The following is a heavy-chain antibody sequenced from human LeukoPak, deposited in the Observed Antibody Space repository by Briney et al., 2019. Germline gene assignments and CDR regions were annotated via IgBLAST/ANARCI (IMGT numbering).Heavy chain of an antibody. Sequence: ASVKVSCKASGYTFTSYGISWVRQAPGQGLEWMGWISAYNGNTNYAQKLQGRVTMTTDTSTSTAYMELRSLRSDDTAVYSCARDGIAVSGTPPYYSGMDVWGQGTTVTVSS. V-gene: IGHV1-18*01. CDR2: ISAYNGNT. CDR3: ARDGIAVSGTPPYYSGMDV. D-gene: IGHD6-19*01. CDR1: GYTFTSYG. J-gene: IGHJ6*02.